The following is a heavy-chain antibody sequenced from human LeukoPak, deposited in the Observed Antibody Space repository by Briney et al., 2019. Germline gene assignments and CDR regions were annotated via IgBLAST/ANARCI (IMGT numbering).Heavy chain of an antibody. CDR1: GFTFSSYG. J-gene: IGHJ4*02. D-gene: IGHD3-22*01. V-gene: IGHV3-30*18. CDR2: ISYDGSNK. CDR3: AKTSVYYYDSSGYYYPDY. Sequence: GRSLRLSCAASGFTFSSYGMHWVRQAPGKGLEWVAVISYDGSNKYYADSVKGRFTISRDNSKNTLYLQMNSLRAEDTAVYYCAKTSVYYYDSSGYYYPDYWGQGTLVTVSS.